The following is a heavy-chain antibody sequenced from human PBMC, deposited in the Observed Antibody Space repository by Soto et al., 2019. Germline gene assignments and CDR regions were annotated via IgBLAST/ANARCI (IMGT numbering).Heavy chain of an antibody. CDR3: AKGFISGGYCANGICYHFDY. V-gene: IGHV3-30*18. CDR2: MSYDGNNK. D-gene: IGHD2-8*01. J-gene: IGHJ4*02. Sequence: QVQLVESGGGVVQPGGSLTLSCAASVFTFSSYGMHWVRQAPGKGREWGAVMSYDGNNKYYADSVKGRFTVSRDNSRNTQFLQMNSLRVEDTAVYYCAKGFISGGYCANGICYHFDYWGQGTPVTVSS. CDR1: VFTFSSYG.